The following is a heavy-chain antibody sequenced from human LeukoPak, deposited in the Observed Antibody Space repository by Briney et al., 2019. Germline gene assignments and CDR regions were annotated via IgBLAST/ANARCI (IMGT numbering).Heavy chain of an antibody. J-gene: IGHJ3*02. V-gene: IGHV1-69*06. CDR2: IIPVFGTA. Sequence: SVKVSCKASGYTFTSYGISWVRQAPGQGLEWMGGIIPVFGTAHYAQKFQGRVTITADKYTTTAYMELSSLRSEDTAVYYCARDVRVLTGYREPSDGFDIWGQGTMVTVSS. CDR1: GYTFTSYG. D-gene: IGHD3-9*01. CDR3: ARDVRVLTGYREPSDGFDI.